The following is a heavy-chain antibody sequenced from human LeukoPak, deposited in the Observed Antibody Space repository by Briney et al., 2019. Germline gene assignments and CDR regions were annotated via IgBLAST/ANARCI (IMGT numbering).Heavy chain of an antibody. V-gene: IGHV3-72*01. CDR3: ARTSGSYSGGAFDI. CDR2: IRNKANRYTT. CDR1: GFTFSDHY. D-gene: IGHD1-26*01. J-gene: IGHJ3*02. Sequence: PGGSLRLSCAASGFTFSDHYMDWVRQAPGKGLEWVGRIRNKANRYTTEYAASVKGRFTFSRDDSKNSLYLQMNSLETEDTAMYYCARTSGSYSGGAFDIWGRGTMVTVSS.